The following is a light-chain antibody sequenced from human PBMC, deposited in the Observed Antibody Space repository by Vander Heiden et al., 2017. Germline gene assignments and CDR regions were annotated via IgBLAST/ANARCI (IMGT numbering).Light chain of an antibody. CDR3: QQYKTYPET. Sequence: DIQMTQSPSTLSASVGDRVTITCRASQSISNWLAWYQQKPGKAPKLLMYKASTLEGGVPSRFSGSGSGTEFTLTISSLRPDDFATYYCQQYKTYPETFGPGTKVEIK. CDR1: QSISNW. CDR2: KAS. V-gene: IGKV1-5*03. J-gene: IGKJ1*01.